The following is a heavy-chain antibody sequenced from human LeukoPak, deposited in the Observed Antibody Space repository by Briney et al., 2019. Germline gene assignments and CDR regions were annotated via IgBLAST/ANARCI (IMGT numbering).Heavy chain of an antibody. D-gene: IGHD3-10*01. Sequence: SETLSLTCTVSGSSISSGSYYWSWIRQPAGKGLEWIGRIYTSGSTNYNPSLKSRVTIAVDTSKNQFSLKLSSVTAADTAVYYCARDAPITMVRGVKLGAFDIWGQGTMVTVSS. CDR2: IYTSGST. CDR3: ARDAPITMVRGVKLGAFDI. CDR1: GSSISSGSYY. J-gene: IGHJ3*02. V-gene: IGHV4-61*02.